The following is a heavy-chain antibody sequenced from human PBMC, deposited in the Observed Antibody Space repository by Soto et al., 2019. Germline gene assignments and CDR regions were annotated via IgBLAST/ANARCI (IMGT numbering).Heavy chain of an antibody. CDR1: GGSISSSSYY. V-gene: IGHV4-39*01. CDR3: ALYYYGMDV. Sequence: PSETLSLTNTVSGGSISSSSYYWGWIRQPPGKGLEWIGSIYYSGSTYYNPSLKSRVTISVDTSKNQFSLKVSSVTAADTAVYYCALYYYGMDVWAQGTTVTVS. J-gene: IGHJ6*02. CDR2: IYYSGST.